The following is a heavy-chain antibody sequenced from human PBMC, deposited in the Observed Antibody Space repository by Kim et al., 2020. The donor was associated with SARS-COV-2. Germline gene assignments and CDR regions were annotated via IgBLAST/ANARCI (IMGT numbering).Heavy chain of an antibody. V-gene: IGHV1-18*01. CDR1: GYTFTSYG. D-gene: IGHD3-16*01. CDR2: ISAYNGNT. Sequence: ASVKVSCKASGYTFTSYGISWVRQAPGQGLEWMGWISAYNGNTNYAQKLQGRVTMTTDTSTSTAYMELRSLRSDDTAVYYCARDESPAGMGLGGDYWGQGTLVTVSS. J-gene: IGHJ4*02. CDR3: ARDESPAGMGLGGDY.